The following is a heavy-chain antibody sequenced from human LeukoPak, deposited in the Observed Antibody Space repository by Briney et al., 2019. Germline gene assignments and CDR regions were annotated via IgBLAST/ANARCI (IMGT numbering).Heavy chain of an antibody. CDR1: GGSFSGYY. V-gene: IGHV4-34*01. CDR2: INHSGST. CDR3: ASEGSY. Sequence: SETLSLTCAVYGGSFSGYYWSWIRQPPGKGLEWIGEINHSGSTNYNPSLKSRVTISVDTSKNQFSLKLNSVTAADTAVYYCASEGSYWGQGTLVTVSS. J-gene: IGHJ4*02.